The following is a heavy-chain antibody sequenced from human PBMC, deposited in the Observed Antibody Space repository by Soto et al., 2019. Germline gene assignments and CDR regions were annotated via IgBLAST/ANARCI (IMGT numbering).Heavy chain of an antibody. CDR3: ARHGVYWFDA. V-gene: IGHV4-39*01. Sequence: QLQLQESGPGLVNPSETLSLTCTVSGGSISSISYYWGWFRQPPGKGLEWIGSFYCSGSTYYNPALISRVTISVHTSKNQCSLKLSSVTAADTAVYYGARHGVYWFDAWGQGTLVTVSS. J-gene: IGHJ5*02. CDR2: FYCSGST. CDR1: GGSISSISYY.